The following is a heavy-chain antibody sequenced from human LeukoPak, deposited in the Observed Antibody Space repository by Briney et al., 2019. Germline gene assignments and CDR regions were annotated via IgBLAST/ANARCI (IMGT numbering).Heavy chain of an antibody. Sequence: PGGSLRLSCAASGFTFSAYSMNWVRQAPGKGLEWVSYISSGSRTIYYADSVKGRFTISRDNAKNTLYLQMNSLRAEDTAVYYCARDSDYYDSSETDYWGQGTLVTVSS. CDR2: ISSGSRTI. V-gene: IGHV3-48*04. CDR3: ARDSDYYDSSETDY. D-gene: IGHD3-22*01. J-gene: IGHJ4*02. CDR1: GFTFSAYS.